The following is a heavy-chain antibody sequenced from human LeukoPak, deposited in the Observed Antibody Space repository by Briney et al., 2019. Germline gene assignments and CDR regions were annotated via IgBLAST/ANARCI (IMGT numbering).Heavy chain of an antibody. D-gene: IGHD5-18*01. J-gene: IGHJ4*02. V-gene: IGHV4-34*01. CDR1: GGSFSGYY. CDR3: ARSRGYNYGYSLDY. CDR2: INHSGST. Sequence: SETLSLTCAVYGGSFSGYYWSWIRQPPGKGLEWIGEINHSGSTNYNPSLKSRVTISVDTSKNQFSLKLSSVTAADTAVYYCARSRGYNYGYSLDYWGQGTLVTVSS.